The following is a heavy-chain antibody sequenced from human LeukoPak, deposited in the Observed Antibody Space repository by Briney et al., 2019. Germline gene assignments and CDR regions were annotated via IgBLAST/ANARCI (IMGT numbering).Heavy chain of an antibody. Sequence: GASVKVSCEASGGTFSSYAISWVRQAPGQGLEWMGRINPYTSDTNYAQKFQGRVTMTRDTSISTAYMELNKLRSDDTAVYYCARSYCGGDCGADYWGQGTLVTVSS. CDR3: ARSYCGGDCGADY. V-gene: IGHV1-2*06. J-gene: IGHJ4*02. CDR1: GGTFSSYA. D-gene: IGHD2-21*02. CDR2: INPYTSDT.